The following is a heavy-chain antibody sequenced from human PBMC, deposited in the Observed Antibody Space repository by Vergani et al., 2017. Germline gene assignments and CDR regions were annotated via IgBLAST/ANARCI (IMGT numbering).Heavy chain of an antibody. J-gene: IGHJ3*02. CDR1: GFTFSSYW. V-gene: IGHV3-7*01. CDR3: ARDRIAAAGAFDI. Sequence: EVQLVESGGGLVQPGGSLRLSCAASGFTFSSYWMSWVRQAPGKGLEWVANIKQDGSEKYYVDSVKGRFTISRDNAKNSLYLQMNSLRAEDTAVYYCARDRIAAAGAFDIWGQGTMVTVSS. D-gene: IGHD6-13*01. CDR2: IKQDGSEK.